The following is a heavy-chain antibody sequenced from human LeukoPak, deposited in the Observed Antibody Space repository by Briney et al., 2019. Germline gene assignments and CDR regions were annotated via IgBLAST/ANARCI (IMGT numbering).Heavy chain of an antibody. Sequence: GGSLRLSCLTSGFTFSTNAMSWVRQAPGKGLEWISGISGSGASTYYADSVTGRFTISRDNSRNTLYLQMNSLRGDDTAVYYCARGSKPTSQYGMDVWGQGTTVTVSS. V-gene: IGHV3-23*01. J-gene: IGHJ6*02. CDR3: ARGSKPTSQYGMDV. CDR2: ISGSGAST. D-gene: IGHD3-10*01. CDR1: GFTFSTNA.